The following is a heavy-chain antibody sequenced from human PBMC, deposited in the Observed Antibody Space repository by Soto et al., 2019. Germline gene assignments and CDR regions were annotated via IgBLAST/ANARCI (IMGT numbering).Heavy chain of an antibody. CDR2: ISYDGNTQ. CDR1: GFIFSGYA. V-gene: IGHV3-30-3*01. J-gene: IGHJ4*02. Sequence: QVQLVESGGGVVQPGRSLRLSCAASGFIFSGYAMHWVRQAPGKGLEWVAVISYDGNTQYYADSVKGRFTVSRDNSNNMLYVQMNNLGDEDTAMYYCAKETNAYEINFWGQGALVTGSS. CDR3: AKETNAYEINF. D-gene: IGHD3-9*01.